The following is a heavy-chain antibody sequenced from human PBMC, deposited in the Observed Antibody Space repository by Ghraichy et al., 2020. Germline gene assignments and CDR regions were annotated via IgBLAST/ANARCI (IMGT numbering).Heavy chain of an antibody. J-gene: IGHJ4*02. CDR3: TQDLQGGQFFPQQPSE. CDR1: GFPFIDYA. CDR2: MKYTGGDT. V-gene: IGHV3-23*01. Sequence: GGSLRLSCAASGFPFIDYAMTWVRQAPGKGPEWVAAMKYTGGDTFYADSVRGRFTISRDNSKNTVFLQMNSLTVEDTALYYCTQDLQGGQFFPQQPSEWGQGTLVTVST. D-gene: IGHD3-3*01.